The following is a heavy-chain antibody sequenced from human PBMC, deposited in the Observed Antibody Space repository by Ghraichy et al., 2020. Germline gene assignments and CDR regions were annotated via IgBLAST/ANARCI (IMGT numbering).Heavy chain of an antibody. J-gene: IGHJ4*02. D-gene: IGHD2-15*01. CDR2: ISGSGGIT. Sequence: GESLRLSCAASGFTFSSNSMSWVRQAPGKGLQWVSVISGSGGITHYADSVKGRFTISRDNSKNTVYLQMNSLRAEDTAVYYCGKESPLCGGGCNSLLDYWGQGTLVTVSS. CDR3: GKESPLCGGGCNSLLDY. CDR1: GFTFSSNS. V-gene: IGHV3-23*01.